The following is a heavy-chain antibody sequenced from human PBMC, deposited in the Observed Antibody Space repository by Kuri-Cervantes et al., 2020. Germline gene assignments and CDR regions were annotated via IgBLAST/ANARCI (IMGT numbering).Heavy chain of an antibody. J-gene: IGHJ4*02. CDR3: AADLPSLSAYPFDY. V-gene: IGHV3-15*01. CDR1: GFTFSGAW. Sequence: ETLSLTCAASGFTFSGAWMSWVRQAPGKGLEWVALIKSKADGETAHYAAPVKGRSTISRDDSRSMLYLQMNSLKTDDTAVYYCAADLPSLSAYPFDYWGQGTLVTVSS. D-gene: IGHD3-3*01. CDR2: IKSKADGETA.